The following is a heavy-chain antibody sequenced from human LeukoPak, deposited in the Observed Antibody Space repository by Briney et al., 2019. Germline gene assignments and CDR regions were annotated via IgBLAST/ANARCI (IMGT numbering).Heavy chain of an antibody. CDR1: GGSISSGGYY. CDR3: ALRGYSGYDEKAFDI. CDR2: IYDSGST. Sequence: PSETLSLTCTVSGGSISSGGYYWSWIRQHPGKGLEWIGYIYDSGSTYYNPSLKSRVTISVDTSKNQFSLKLSSVTAADTAVYYCALRGYSGYDEKAFDIWGQGTMVTVSS. D-gene: IGHD5-12*01. V-gene: IGHV4-31*03. J-gene: IGHJ3*02.